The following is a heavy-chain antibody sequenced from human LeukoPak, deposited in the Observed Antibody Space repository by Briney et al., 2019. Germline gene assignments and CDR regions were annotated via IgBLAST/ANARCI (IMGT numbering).Heavy chain of an antibody. Sequence: GASVKVSCKASGYTFTDYFIHWGRQAPGQGLEWMGWIIADSGGTNHAQKFQGRVTMTRDTSISTAYMELSSLRSDDTAVYYCATITLVRGVTRFNEYFQHWGQGSLVTVSS. D-gene: IGHD3-10*01. CDR3: ATITLVRGVTRFNEYFQH. CDR2: IIADSGGT. CDR1: GYTFTDYF. J-gene: IGHJ1*01. V-gene: IGHV1-2*02.